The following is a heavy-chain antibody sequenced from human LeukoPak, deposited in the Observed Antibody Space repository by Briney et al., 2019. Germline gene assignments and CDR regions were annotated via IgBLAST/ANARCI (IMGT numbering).Heavy chain of an antibody. CDR3: ARIAANYYDGSGYPH. CDR1: GFTFSSYS. J-gene: IGHJ4*02. Sequence: GGSLRLSCAASGFTFSSYSMNWVRQAPGKGLEWVSYISSSSSTIYYADSVKGRFTISRDNAKNSLYLQMNSLRAEDTAVYYCARIAANYYDGSGYPHWGQGTLVTVSS. CDR2: ISSSSSTI. D-gene: IGHD3-22*01. V-gene: IGHV3-48*04.